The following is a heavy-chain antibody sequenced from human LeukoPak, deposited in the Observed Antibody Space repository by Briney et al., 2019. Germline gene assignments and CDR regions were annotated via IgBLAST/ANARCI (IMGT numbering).Heavy chain of an antibody. D-gene: IGHD3-22*01. V-gene: IGHV3-23*01. CDR1: GYTFSSYA. Sequence: PGGSLRLSCAASGYTFSSYAMSWVRQAPGKGLEWVSIISGSGGSTYYADSVKGRFTISRDNSKNTLYLQMNSLRAEDTAVYYCAKDYYDSSGYYSDYYYYGMDVWGQGTTVTVSS. CDR2: ISGSGGST. CDR3: AKDYYDSSGYYSDYYYYGMDV. J-gene: IGHJ6*02.